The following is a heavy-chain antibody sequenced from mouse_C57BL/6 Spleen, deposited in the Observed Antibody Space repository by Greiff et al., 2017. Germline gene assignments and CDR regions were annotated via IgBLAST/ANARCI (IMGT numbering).Heavy chain of an antibody. CDR2: IRNKANNHAS. Sequence: EVKLMEPGGGLVQPGGSMKLSCAASGFTFSDAWMDWVRQSPEQGLEWVAEIRNKANNHASYYAESVKGRFTISRDDSKSRVYRQMNSLRAEDTGMYYCTRDGGEVWGTGTTVTVSS. V-gene: IGHV6-6*01. CDR1: GFTFSDAW. J-gene: IGHJ1*03. CDR3: TRDGGEV. D-gene: IGHD1-1*01.